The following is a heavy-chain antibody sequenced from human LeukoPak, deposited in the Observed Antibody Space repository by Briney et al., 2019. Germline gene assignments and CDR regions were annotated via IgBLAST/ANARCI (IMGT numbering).Heavy chain of an antibody. CDR1: GFTFDDYA. J-gene: IGHJ4*02. D-gene: IGHD1-26*01. V-gene: IGHV3-9*01. Sequence: GRSLRLSCAASGFTFDDYAMHWVRQAPGKGLEWVSGISWNSGSIGYADSVKGRFTISRDNAKNSLYLQMNSLRAEDTALYYCAKDRGPSGSYSDYWGQGTLVTVSS. CDR2: ISWNSGSI. CDR3: AKDRGPSGSYSDY.